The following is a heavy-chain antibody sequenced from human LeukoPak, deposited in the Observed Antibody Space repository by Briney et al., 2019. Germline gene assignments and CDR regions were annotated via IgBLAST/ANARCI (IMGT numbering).Heavy chain of an antibody. CDR1: GASISRGGYS. D-gene: IGHD4-17*01. J-gene: IGHJ4*02. CDR3: ARLHADSYFFDH. CDR2: IHYSDAT. Sequence: PSDTLSLTCTVSGASISRGGYSWPSIRQPPGEGLQWMGYIHYSDATYYRTSLKGRVTISIDRPKNQFSLNLNSVTAADTAVYYCARLHADSYFFDHWGQGSLVIVSS. V-gene: IGHV4-30-2*01.